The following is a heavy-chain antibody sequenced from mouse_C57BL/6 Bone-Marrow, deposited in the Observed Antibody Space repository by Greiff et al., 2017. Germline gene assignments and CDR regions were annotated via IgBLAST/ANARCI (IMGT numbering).Heavy chain of an antibody. J-gene: IGHJ1*03. D-gene: IGHD1-1*01. Sequence: EVQLVESGGGLVKPGGSLKLSCAASGFTFSSYAMSWVRQTPEKRLEWVATISDGGSYTYYPDNVKGRFTISRDNAKNNLYLQMSHLKSEDTAMYYCALYYGSSNWYFDVWGTGTTVTVSS. CDR3: ALYYGSSNWYFDV. V-gene: IGHV5-4*01. CDR2: ISDGGSYT. CDR1: GFTFSSYA.